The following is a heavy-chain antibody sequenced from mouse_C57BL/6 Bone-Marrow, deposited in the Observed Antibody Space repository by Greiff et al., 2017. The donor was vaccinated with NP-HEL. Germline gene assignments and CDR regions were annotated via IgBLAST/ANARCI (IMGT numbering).Heavy chain of an antibody. CDR1: GYTFTSYW. CDR3: ARDTGYAMDY. V-gene: IGHV1-69*01. CDR2: IDPSDSYT. J-gene: IGHJ4*01. D-gene: IGHD4-1*01. Sequence: VQLQQPGAELVMPGASVKLSCKASGYTFTSYWMHWVKQRPGHGLEWIGEIDPSDSYTNYNQKFKGKSTLTVDKSSSTAYMQLSSLTSEDSAVYYYARDTGYAMDYWGQGTSVTVSS.